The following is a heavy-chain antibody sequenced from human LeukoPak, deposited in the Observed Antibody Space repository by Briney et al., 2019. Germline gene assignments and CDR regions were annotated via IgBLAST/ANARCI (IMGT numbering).Heavy chain of an antibody. V-gene: IGHV4-30-4*01. CDR3: ARGRSSSWSSFDY. J-gene: IGHJ4*02. CDR1: RGSISSCDYY. CDR2: IYNNGRT. D-gene: IGHD6-13*01. Sequence: SETLSLTCTVSRGSISSCDYYWSWIRQPPGKGLEWIGYIYNNGRTYYNPSLKSRVTISVDTSKNLFSLKVSSVTAADAAVYYCARGRSSSWSSFDYCGQGTLVTVSS.